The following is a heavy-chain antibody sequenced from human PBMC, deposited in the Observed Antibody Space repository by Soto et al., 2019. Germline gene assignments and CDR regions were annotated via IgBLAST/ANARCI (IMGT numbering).Heavy chain of an antibody. Sequence: QVQLVQSGAEVKKPGASVKVSCKASGYTFTSYAMHWVRQAPGQRLEWMGWINAGNGNTKYSQKFQGRVTITRDTSASTAYMELSSLRSEDTAVYYCARDLRCCGTPNDYWGQGTLVTVSS. J-gene: IGHJ4*02. CDR1: GYTFTSYA. CDR3: ARDLRCCGTPNDY. V-gene: IGHV1-3*01. D-gene: IGHD2-21*01. CDR2: INAGNGNT.